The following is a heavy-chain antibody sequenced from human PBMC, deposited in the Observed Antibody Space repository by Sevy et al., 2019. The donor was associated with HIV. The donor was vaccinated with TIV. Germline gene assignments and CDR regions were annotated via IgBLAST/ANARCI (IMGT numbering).Heavy chain of an antibody. D-gene: IGHD1-26*01. CDR2: FSANGGST. CDR1: GFTFNTHA. CDR3: AKDRIWELGDAFDI. V-gene: IGHV3-23*01. J-gene: IGHJ3*02. Sequence: GGSLRLSCAASGFTFNTHAMSWVRQAPGKGLEWVSGFSANGGSTKYADSVKGRFTISRDNSKNTLYLQMNSLRAEDTAVYYCAKDRIWELGDAFDIWGQGTMVTVSS.